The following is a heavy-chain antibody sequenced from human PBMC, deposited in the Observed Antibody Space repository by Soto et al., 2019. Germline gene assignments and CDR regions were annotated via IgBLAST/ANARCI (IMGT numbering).Heavy chain of an antibody. CDR3: ARGKRGITIFGAYYYYGMDV. CDR2: IIPIFGTA. V-gene: IGHV1-69*13. Sequence: GASVKVSCKASGGTFSSYAISWVRQAPGQGLEWMGGIIPIFGTANYAQKFQGRVTITADESTSTAYMELSSLRSEDTAVYYCARGKRGITIFGAYYYYGMDVWG. J-gene: IGHJ6*01. D-gene: IGHD3-3*01. CDR1: GGTFSSYA.